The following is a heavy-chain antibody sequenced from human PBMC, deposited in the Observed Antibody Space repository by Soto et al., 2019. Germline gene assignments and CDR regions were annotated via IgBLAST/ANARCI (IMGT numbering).Heavy chain of an antibody. D-gene: IGHD4-17*01. J-gene: IGHJ4*02. V-gene: IGHV3-7*03. CDR1: GFIFSDYW. CDR2: IKQDGSEK. Sequence: GGSLRLSCAASGFIFSDYWMNWVRQAPGKGLEWVANIKQDGSEKDYVGSVQGRFTISRDNAKNSLYLQLNSLRAEDTAVYYCARDRNYGDFDYWGPGTLVTVSS. CDR3: ARDRNYGDFDY.